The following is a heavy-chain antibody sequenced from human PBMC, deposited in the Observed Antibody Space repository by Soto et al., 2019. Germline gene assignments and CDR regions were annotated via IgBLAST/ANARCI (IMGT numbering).Heavy chain of an antibody. D-gene: IGHD5-18*01. CDR3: AKLVWSYGTWFDP. CDR1: GGSISTYY. CDR2: IYYSGST. V-gene: IGHV4-59*08. Sequence: SETLSLTCTVSGGSISTYYWSWIRQPPGKGLEWIGYIYYSGSTNYNPSLKSRVTISVDTSKNQISLKLRSATAADTAVYYCAKLVWSYGTWFDPWGQGTLVTVSS. J-gene: IGHJ5*02.